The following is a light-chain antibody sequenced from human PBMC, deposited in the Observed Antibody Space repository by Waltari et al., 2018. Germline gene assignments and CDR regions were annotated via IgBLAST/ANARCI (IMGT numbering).Light chain of an antibody. J-gene: IGKJ4*01. CDR3: LQDYNYPLT. CDR1: QGIRND. V-gene: IGKV1-6*01. CDR2: AAS. Sequence: AIQMTQSPSSLSASVGDRVIITCRASQGIRNDLGWYQQKPGKAPKLLIYAASSLQSGVPSRFSGIGSGTDFTLTISSLQPEDFATYYCLQDYNYPLTFGGGTKVEI.